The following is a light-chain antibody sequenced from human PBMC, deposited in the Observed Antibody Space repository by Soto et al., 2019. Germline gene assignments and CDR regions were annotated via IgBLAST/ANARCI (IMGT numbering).Light chain of an antibody. CDR2: KVS. Sequence: VLTQPASVSGSPGQPASISCRSSQSLVYRDGNTYLNWFQQRPGQSPRRLIYKVSNRDSGVPDRFSGSGSGTDFTLKISRVEAEDVGVYYCMQGTHWPPYTFGQGTKVDIK. J-gene: IGKJ2*01. CDR1: QSLVYRDGNTY. V-gene: IGKV2-30*01. CDR3: MQGTHWPPYT.